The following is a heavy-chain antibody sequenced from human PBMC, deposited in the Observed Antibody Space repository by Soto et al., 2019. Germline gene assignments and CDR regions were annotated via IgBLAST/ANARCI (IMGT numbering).Heavy chain of an antibody. CDR3: TIVVLPYTIFGVVMLYGMDV. D-gene: IGHD3-3*01. Sequence: GGSLRLSCAASGFTFSNAWMNWVRQAPGKGLERVSRIKSKNDGGTTDYAATVKGRFTISREDSKNTLYLQMNILKTVDFAVYYCTIVVLPYTIFGVVMLYGMDVWGQGTTVTVSS. V-gene: IGHV3-15*07. CDR1: GFTFSNAW. J-gene: IGHJ6*02. CDR2: IKSKNDGGTT.